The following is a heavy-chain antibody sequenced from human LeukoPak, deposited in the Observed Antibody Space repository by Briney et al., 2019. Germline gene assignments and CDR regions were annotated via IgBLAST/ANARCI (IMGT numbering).Heavy chain of an antibody. J-gene: IGHJ4*02. CDR2: IYHSGST. CDR3: ARLYILTGYYSWDY. CDR1: GGSISSSNW. Sequence: SETLSLTCAVSGGSISSSNWWSWVRQSPGKGLEWIGEIYHSGSTNYNPSLKSRVTISVDKSKNQFSLKLSSVTAADTAVYYCARLYILTGYYSWDYWGQGTLVTVSS. D-gene: IGHD3-9*01. V-gene: IGHV4-4*02.